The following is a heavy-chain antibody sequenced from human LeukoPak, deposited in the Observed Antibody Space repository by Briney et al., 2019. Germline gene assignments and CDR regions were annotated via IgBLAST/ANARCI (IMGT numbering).Heavy chain of an antibody. CDR2: IYYSGST. V-gene: IGHV4-39*01. Sequence: SETLSLTCTVSGGSISSSSYYWGCIRQPPGKGLEWIGCIYYSGSTYYNPSLKSRVTISVDTSKNQFSLKLSSVAAADTAVYSCARHIAGYSGSHVFDYWGQGTLVTVSS. J-gene: IGHJ4*02. CDR3: ARHIAGYSGSHVFDY. CDR1: GGSISSSSYY. D-gene: IGHD1-26*01.